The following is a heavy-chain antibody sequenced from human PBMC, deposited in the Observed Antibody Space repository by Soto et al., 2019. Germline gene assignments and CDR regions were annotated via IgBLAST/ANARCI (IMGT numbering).Heavy chain of an antibody. CDR2: INSDGSST. J-gene: IGHJ4*02. Sequence: GGSLRLSCAASGFTFSSNWMHWVRQAPGKGLEWVSRINSDGSSTSYADSVKGQFTISRDNDKNTLYLQMNSLRAEDTAVYYCARGSSSWYVSFDYWGQGTLVTVSS. V-gene: IGHV3-74*01. D-gene: IGHD6-13*01. CDR1: GFTFSSNW. CDR3: ARGSSSWYVSFDY.